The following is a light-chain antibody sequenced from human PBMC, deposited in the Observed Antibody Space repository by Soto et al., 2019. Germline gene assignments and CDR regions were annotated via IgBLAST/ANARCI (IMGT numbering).Light chain of an antibody. V-gene: IGKV1-39*01. CDR3: QQSYSTPRT. Sequence: DIQMTQSPSSLSASVGDRFTITCRASQSISNFLNWYQQKPGKAPKLLIYAASSLQSGVPSRFSGSGSGTDFTLTISSLQPEDFATYYCQQSYSTPRTFDQGTKVEIK. J-gene: IGKJ1*01. CDR2: AAS. CDR1: QSISNF.